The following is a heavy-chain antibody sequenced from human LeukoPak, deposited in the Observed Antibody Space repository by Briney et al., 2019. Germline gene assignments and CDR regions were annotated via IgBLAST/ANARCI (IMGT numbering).Heavy chain of an antibody. CDR2: IKPNNDDT. Sequence: ASVKVSCKASGYTFTAFHLHWVRQAPGQGLEWMGRIKPNNDDTSYAQKFQGRVTMTRDTSLSTIYMELNSLRSDDTAVYYCARGYNSGYEYWGQGTLVTVSS. CDR3: ARGYNSGYEY. J-gene: IGHJ4*02. V-gene: IGHV1-2*06. D-gene: IGHD1-14*01. CDR1: GYTFTAFH.